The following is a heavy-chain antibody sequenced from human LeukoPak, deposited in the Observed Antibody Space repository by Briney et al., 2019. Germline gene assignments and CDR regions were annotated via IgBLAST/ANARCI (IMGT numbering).Heavy chain of an antibody. Sequence: ASVKVSCKASGYTFTSYAMNWVRQAPGQGLEWMGWMNPNSGNTGYAQKFQGRVTITRNTSISTAYMELSSLRSEDTAVYYCARVDGVETGILRWGQGTLVTVSS. V-gene: IGHV1-8*03. D-gene: IGHD1-1*01. CDR1: GYTFTSYA. J-gene: IGHJ4*02. CDR2: MNPNSGNT. CDR3: ARVDGVETGILR.